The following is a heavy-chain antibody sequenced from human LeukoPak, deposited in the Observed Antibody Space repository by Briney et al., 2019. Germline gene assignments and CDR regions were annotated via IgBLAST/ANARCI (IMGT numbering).Heavy chain of an antibody. Sequence: SETLSLTCTVSGGSISSYYWSWIRQPPGKGLEWIGYIYYSGSTNYNPSLKSRVTISVDRSKNQFSLKLSSVTAADTAVYYCARAQQLGGTGAFDIWGQGTMVTVSS. J-gene: IGHJ3*02. V-gene: IGHV4-59*12. CDR1: GGSISSYY. CDR3: ARAQQLGGTGAFDI. CDR2: IYYSGST. D-gene: IGHD7-27*01.